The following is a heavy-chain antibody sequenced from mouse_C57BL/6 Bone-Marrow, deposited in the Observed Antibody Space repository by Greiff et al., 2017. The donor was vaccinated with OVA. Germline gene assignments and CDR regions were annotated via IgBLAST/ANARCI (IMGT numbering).Heavy chain of an antibody. V-gene: IGHV1-55*01. CDR1: GYTFTSYW. CDR3: ARRGSVYYGSNSWYFDV. CDR2: IYPGSGST. J-gene: IGHJ1*03. D-gene: IGHD1-1*01. Sequence: QVQLQQPGAELVKPGASVKMSCKASGYTFTSYWITWVKQRPGQGLEWIGDIYPGSGSTNYNEKFKSKATLTVDTSSSTAYMQLSSLTSEDSAVYYCARRGSVYYGSNSWYFDVWGTGTTVTVSS.